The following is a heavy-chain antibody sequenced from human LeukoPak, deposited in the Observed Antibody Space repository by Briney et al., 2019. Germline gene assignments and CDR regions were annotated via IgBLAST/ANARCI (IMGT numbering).Heavy chain of an antibody. Sequence: GGSLRLSCAASGFTFNNYWMHWVRQAPGKGLVWVSRIISDGSSTNYADSVKGRFTISRDNAKNSLYLQMNSLRAEDTALYYCAAGHYYDSSGYSGPFDYWGQGTLVTVSS. CDR2: IISDGSST. CDR1: GFTFNNYW. CDR3: AAGHYYDSSGYSGPFDY. J-gene: IGHJ4*02. D-gene: IGHD3-22*01. V-gene: IGHV3-74*01.